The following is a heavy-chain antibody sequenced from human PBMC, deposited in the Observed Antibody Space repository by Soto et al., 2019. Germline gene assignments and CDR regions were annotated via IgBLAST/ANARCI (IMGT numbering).Heavy chain of an antibody. CDR3: ARDLSGWWLTNGHFGLDV. V-gene: IGHV1-3*01. D-gene: IGHD6-19*01. CDR2: INAGNGNT. J-gene: IGHJ6*02. Sequence: QVRLVQSGTEVKKPGASVMVSCKATGYTFANYAIHWVRQAPGQDFEWMGWINAGNGNTRNSQKFQGRVTFTRDTSATTAHMEVGSLRFEDTAVYYCARDLSGWWLTNGHFGLDVWGQGTTVIVSS. CDR1: GYTFANYA.